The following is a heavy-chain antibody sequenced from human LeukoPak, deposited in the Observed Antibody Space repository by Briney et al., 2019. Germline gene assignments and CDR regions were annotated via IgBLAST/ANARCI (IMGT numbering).Heavy chain of an antibody. Sequence: VASVKVSCKASGGTFSSYAISWVRQAPGQGLEWMGGIIPIFGTANYAQKFQGRVTITADESTSTAYMELSSLRSEDTAVYYCARDGRETSAVYYYYYMDVWGKGTTVTVSS. CDR3: ARDGRETSAVYYYYYMDV. V-gene: IGHV1-69*13. D-gene: IGHD1-26*01. CDR2: IIPIFGTA. J-gene: IGHJ6*03. CDR1: GGTFSSYA.